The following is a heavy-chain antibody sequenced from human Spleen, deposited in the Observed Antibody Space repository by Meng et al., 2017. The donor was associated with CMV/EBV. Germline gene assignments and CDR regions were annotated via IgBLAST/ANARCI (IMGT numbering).Heavy chain of an antibody. CDR1: YA. V-gene: IGHV1-3*01. CDR3: ARVNSRYCSPTSCYAYYYEMDV. Sequence: YAMHWVHQAPGQGLEWLGWIHGDNGNTKYSQKFQDRVTITRDTSASTAYMELSSLESEDTAIYYCARVNSRYCSPTSCYAYYYEMDVWGQGTMVTVSS. D-gene: IGHD2-2*01. J-gene: IGHJ6*02. CDR2: IHGDNGNT.